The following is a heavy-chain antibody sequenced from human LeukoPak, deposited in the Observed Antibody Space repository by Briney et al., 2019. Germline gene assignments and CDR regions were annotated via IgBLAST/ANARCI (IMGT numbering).Heavy chain of an antibody. CDR1: GFTFRSYG. J-gene: IGHJ4*02. CDR2: IPYDGSNK. CDR3: AKGGEITMIVVAYFDY. Sequence: PGKSLRLSCAASGFTFRSYGMHWVRQAPGKGLEWVAVIPYDGSNKYYADSVKGRFTISRDNSKNTLFLQMNSLRAEDTAVYYCAKGGEITMIVVAYFDYWGQGTLVTVSS. D-gene: IGHD3-22*01. V-gene: IGHV3-30*18.